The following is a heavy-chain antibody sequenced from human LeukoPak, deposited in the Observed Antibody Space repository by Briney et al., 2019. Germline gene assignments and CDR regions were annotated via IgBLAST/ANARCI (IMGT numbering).Heavy chain of an antibody. CDR2: IWYDGSNK. CDR3: AKDLRSSWYPSNAFDI. V-gene: IGHV3-33*03. CDR1: GFTFSSYG. Sequence: GGSLRLSCAASGFTFSSYGMHWVRQAPGKGLEWVAVIWYDGSNKYYADSVKGRFTISRDNAKNSLYLQMNSLRAEDTALYYCAKDLRSSWYPSNAFDIWGQGTMVTVSS. D-gene: IGHD6-13*01. J-gene: IGHJ3*02.